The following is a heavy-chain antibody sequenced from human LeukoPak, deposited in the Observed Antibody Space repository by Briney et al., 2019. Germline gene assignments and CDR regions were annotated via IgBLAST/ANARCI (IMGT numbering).Heavy chain of an antibody. D-gene: IGHD6-6*01. V-gene: IGHV3-66*01. Sequence: GGSLRLSCAASGFTVSSNYMSWVRQAPGKGLEWVSVIYSGGSTYYADSVKGRFTISRDNSKNTLYLQMNSLRAEDTAVYYCARWPYSSSYYFDYWGQGTLVTVSS. J-gene: IGHJ4*02. CDR1: GFTVSSNY. CDR2: IYSGGST. CDR3: ARWPYSSSYYFDY.